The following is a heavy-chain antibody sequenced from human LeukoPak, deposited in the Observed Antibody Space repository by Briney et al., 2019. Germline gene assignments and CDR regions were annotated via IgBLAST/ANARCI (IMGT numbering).Heavy chain of an antibody. Sequence: PGGSLRLSCAASGFSFSAYGMQWARQAPGKGLEWVAFIPYDGAKYYADSVKGRFTISRDNSKNTSYLQMSSLRAEDTAVYYCAKDRRGSLGTFDIWGQGTMVTVSS. D-gene: IGHD1-26*01. CDR3: AKDRRGSLGTFDI. CDR2: IPYDGAK. CDR1: GFSFSAYG. J-gene: IGHJ3*02. V-gene: IGHV3-30*02.